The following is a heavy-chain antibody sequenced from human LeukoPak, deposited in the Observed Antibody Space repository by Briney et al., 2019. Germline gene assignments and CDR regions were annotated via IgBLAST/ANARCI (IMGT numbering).Heavy chain of an antibody. CDR2: ISSSSSYI. J-gene: IGHJ5*02. V-gene: IGHV3-21*05. Sequence: GGSLRLSCAASGFTVSSNYMSWVRQAPGKGLEWVSYISSSSSYIYYADSVKGRFTISRDNAKNSLYLQMNSLRAEDTVVYYCARDTRDVVTGHNWFDPWGQGTLVTVSS. CDR1: GFTVSSNY. D-gene: IGHD7-27*01. CDR3: ARDTRDVVTGHNWFDP.